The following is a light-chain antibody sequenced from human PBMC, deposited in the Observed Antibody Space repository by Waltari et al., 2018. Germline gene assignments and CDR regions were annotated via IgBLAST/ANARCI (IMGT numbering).Light chain of an antibody. CDR2: DAS. CDR3: QRYDNLPVFA. Sequence: DIQLTQSPSSLSASVADRVTITCQASQAITNYLNWYQQKPGKAPKLLIYDASNLQTGVPSRFSGSQSGTEFTFTIASLQPEDVATYYCQRYDNLPVFAFGPGTKVNIK. J-gene: IGKJ3*01. CDR1: QAITNY. V-gene: IGKV1-33*01.